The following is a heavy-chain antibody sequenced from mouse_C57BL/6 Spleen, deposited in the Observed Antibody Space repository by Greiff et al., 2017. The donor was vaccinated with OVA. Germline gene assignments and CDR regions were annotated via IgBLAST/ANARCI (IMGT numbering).Heavy chain of an antibody. CDR3: TTLYYGSSPRYFDV. CDR2: IDPEDGDT. Sequence: VQLQQSGAELVRPGASVKLSCTASGFNIKDYYMHWVKQRPEQGLEWIGRIDPEDGDTEYAPKFQGKATMTADTSSNTAYLQLSSLTSEDTAVYYCTTLYYGSSPRYFDVWGTGTTVTVSS. CDR1: GFNIKDYY. V-gene: IGHV14-1*01. D-gene: IGHD1-1*01. J-gene: IGHJ1*03.